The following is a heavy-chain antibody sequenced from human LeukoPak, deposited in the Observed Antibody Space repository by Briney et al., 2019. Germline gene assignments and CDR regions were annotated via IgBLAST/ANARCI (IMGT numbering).Heavy chain of an antibody. CDR3: ARVGYYNGFDF. Sequence: SETLSLTCAVYGGSFSGYYWSWIRQPPGKGLEWIGEINHSGSTNYNPSLKSRVTISVDTSKNQFSLKLSPVTAAGTAVYYCARVGYYNGFDFWGQGTLVTVSS. D-gene: IGHD3-9*01. V-gene: IGHV4-34*01. CDR1: GGSFSGYY. J-gene: IGHJ4*02. CDR2: INHSGST.